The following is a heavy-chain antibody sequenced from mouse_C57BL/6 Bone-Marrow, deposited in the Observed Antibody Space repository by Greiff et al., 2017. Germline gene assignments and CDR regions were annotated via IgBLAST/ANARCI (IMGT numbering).Heavy chain of an antibody. D-gene: IGHD2-4*01. CDR2: ISSGGSYT. V-gene: IGHV5-6*01. Sequence: VQLQQSGGDLVKPGGSLKLSCAASGFTFSSYGMSWVSQTPDKRLEWVATISSGGSYTYYPDSVKGRFTISRDNAKNTLYLQMSSLKSEDTAMYYCARRDYDWFSYWGQGTLVTVSA. CDR1: GFTFSSYG. CDR3: ARRDYDWFSY. J-gene: IGHJ3*01.